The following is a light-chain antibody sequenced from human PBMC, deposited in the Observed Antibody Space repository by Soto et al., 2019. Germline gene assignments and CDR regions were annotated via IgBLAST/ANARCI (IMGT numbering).Light chain of an antibody. CDR3: QQYQSDPWT. J-gene: IGKJ1*01. Sequence: DIKMTQSPSTLSGSVGDRVTITCRASQTISSWLAWYQQKPGQAPRLLLYDVSTLARGIPSRFSGSGSATEFTLTISDLQPDGFATYYCQQYQSDPWTFGRGTKVDIK. CDR2: DVS. V-gene: IGKV1-5*01. CDR1: QTISSW.